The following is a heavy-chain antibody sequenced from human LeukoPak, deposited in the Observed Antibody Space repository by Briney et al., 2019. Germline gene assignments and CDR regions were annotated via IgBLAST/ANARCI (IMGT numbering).Heavy chain of an antibody. Sequence: PSETLSLTCAVYGGSFSGYYWSWIRQPPGKGLEWIGEINHSGSTNYNPSLKSRVTISVDTSKNQFSLKLSSMTAADTAVYYCARGHDYVWGSFRYWGQGTLVTVSS. J-gene: IGHJ4*02. D-gene: IGHD3-16*02. CDR1: GGSFSGYY. CDR3: ARGHDYVWGSFRY. V-gene: IGHV4-34*01. CDR2: INHSGST.